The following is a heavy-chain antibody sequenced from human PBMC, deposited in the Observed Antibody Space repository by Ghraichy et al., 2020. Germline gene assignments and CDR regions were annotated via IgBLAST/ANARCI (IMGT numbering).Heavy chain of an antibody. CDR1: GFAFSGQL. J-gene: IGHJ4*02. CDR3: VRDGAGQYLRRDYFDS. V-gene: IGHV3-74*01. Sequence: GGSLRLSCAASGFAFSGQLMHWVRQAPGKGLVWVSRIDGDASDTTYADSVRGRFTISRDNAKNTLYLHMNSLRAEDTAVYYCVRDGAGQYLRRDYFDSWGQGTLVTVSS. D-gene: IGHD2-2*01. CDR2: IDGDASDT.